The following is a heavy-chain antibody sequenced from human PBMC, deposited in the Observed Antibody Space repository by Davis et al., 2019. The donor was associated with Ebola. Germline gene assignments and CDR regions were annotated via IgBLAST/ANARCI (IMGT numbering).Heavy chain of an antibody. CDR3: ARSWVGATTPGFGWFDP. CDR1: GYTFTGYY. V-gene: IGHV1-2*06. Sequence: AASVKVSCKASGYTFTGYYMHWVRQAPGQGLEWMGRINPNSGGTNYAQKFQGRVTMTRDTSISTAYMELSRLRSEDTAVYYCARSWVGATTPGFGWFDPWGQGTLVTVSS. D-gene: IGHD1-26*01. J-gene: IGHJ5*02. CDR2: INPNSGGT.